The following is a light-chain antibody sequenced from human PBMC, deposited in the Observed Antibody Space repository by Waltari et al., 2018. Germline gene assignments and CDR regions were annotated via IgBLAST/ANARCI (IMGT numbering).Light chain of an antibody. CDR1: STDVGGYNS. Sequence: QSALTQPASVSGSPGQSITISCPGTSTDVGGYNSVPWYQQHPGKAPKLMIYDVSKRPSGVSNRFSGSKSGNTASLTISGLQAEDEADYYCSSYTSSSTPVVFGGGTKLTVL. J-gene: IGLJ2*01. CDR3: SSYTSSSTPVV. CDR2: DVS. V-gene: IGLV2-14*01.